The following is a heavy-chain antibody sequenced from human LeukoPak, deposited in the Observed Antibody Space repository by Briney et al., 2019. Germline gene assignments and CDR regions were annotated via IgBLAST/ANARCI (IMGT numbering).Heavy chain of an antibody. J-gene: IGHJ4*02. CDR1: GFTFSSYA. CDR2: ISYDGSNK. CDR3: ARGYDSTMTGGFDY. Sequence: GGSLRPSCAASGFTFSSYAMHWVRQAPGKGLEWVAVISYDGSNKYYADSVKGRFTISRDNSKNTLYLQMNSLRAEDTAVYYCARGYDSTMTGGFDYWGQGTLVTVSS. D-gene: IGHD3-22*01. V-gene: IGHV3-30-3*01.